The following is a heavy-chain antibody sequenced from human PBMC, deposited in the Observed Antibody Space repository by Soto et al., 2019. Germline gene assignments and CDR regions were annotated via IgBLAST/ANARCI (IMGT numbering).Heavy chain of an antibody. Sequence: EVQLVESGGGLVQPGGSLRLSCADSGFTFSSYWMHWVRQAPGKGLVWVSRINSDGSSTSYADSVKGRFTISRDNATNKQYLQMDSLRAEDTALYYCARGGLYSYGAKDYWGQGSLVTVSS. V-gene: IGHV3-74*01. J-gene: IGHJ4*02. CDR1: GFTFSSYW. CDR2: INSDGSST. CDR3: ARGGLYSYGAKDY. D-gene: IGHD5-18*01.